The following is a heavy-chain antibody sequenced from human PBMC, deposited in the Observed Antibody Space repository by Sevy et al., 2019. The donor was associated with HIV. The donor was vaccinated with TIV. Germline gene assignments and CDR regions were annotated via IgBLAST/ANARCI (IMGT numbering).Heavy chain of an antibody. CDR2: ISGSGGST. CDR3: AKDYYAGSGYYPQGAFDI. J-gene: IGHJ3*02. Sequence: GGSLRLSCAASGFTFTDYAMNWVRQAPGKGLEWVSCISGSGGSTFYADSVKGRFTISRDNSKNTLYLQMNSLRAEDTPVYYCAKDYYAGSGYYPQGAFDIWGQGTMVTVSS. D-gene: IGHD3-22*01. V-gene: IGHV3-23*01. CDR1: GFTFTDYA.